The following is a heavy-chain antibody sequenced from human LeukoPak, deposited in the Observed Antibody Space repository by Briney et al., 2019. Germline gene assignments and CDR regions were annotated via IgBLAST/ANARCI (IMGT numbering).Heavy chain of an antibody. Sequence: SETLSLTCTVSGGSISSYYWSWIRQPPGKGLEWIGYIYYSGSTNYNPSLKSRVTISVDTSKNQFSLKLSSVTAADTAVYYCAREGVVDGSGSYYHGMDVWGQGTTVTVSS. J-gene: IGHJ6*02. CDR3: AREGVVDGSGSYYHGMDV. V-gene: IGHV4-59*01. CDR2: IYYSGST. D-gene: IGHD3-10*01. CDR1: GGSISSYY.